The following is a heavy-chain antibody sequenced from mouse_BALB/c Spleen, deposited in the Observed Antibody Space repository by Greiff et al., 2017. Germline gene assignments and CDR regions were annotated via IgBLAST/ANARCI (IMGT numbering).Heavy chain of an antibody. CDR2: ISYDGSN. Sequence: DVKLQESGPGLVKPSQSLSLTCSVTGYSITSGYYWNWIRQFPGNKLEWMGYISYDGSNNYNPSLKNRISITRDTSKNQFFLKLNSVTTEDTATYYCARWLLGAYWGQGTLVTVSA. V-gene: IGHV3-6*02. D-gene: IGHD2-3*01. CDR3: ARWLLGAY. J-gene: IGHJ3*01. CDR1: GYSITSGYY.